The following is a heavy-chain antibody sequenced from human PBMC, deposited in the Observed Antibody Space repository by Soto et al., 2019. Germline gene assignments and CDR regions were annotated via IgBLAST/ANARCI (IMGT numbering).Heavy chain of an antibody. J-gene: IGHJ5*02. V-gene: IGHV4-34*01. CDR2: INHSGHT. Sequence: SETLSLTCAVYGGSFNVHYWSWIRQPPGKGPEWIAEINHSGHTNYNPSLKSRVTISADTSKNQLSLNLKSTTAADTAVYYCATLAPWGDHVFAVAWGQGTLVTVSS. CDR3: ATLAPWGDHVFAVA. CDR1: GGSFNVHY. D-gene: IGHD6-19*01.